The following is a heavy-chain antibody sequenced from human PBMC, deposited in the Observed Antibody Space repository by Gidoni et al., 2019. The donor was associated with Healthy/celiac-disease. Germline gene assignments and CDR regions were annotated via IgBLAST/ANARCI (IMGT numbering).Heavy chain of an antibody. Sequence: KGLEWVAVISYDGSNKYYADSVKGRFTISRDNSKNTLYLQMNSLRAEDTAVYYCASYYSSSWDNWFDPWGQGTLVTVSS. CDR3: ASYYSSSWDNWFDP. V-gene: IGHV3-30*01. J-gene: IGHJ5*02. CDR2: ISYDGSNK. D-gene: IGHD6-13*01.